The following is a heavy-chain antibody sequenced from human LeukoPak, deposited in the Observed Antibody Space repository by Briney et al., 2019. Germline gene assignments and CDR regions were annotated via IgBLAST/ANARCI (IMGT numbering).Heavy chain of an antibody. CDR1: GFTFSTYA. V-gene: IGHV3-23*01. D-gene: IGHD1-26*01. CDR3: AKASYSGSYPFDY. J-gene: IGHJ4*02. CDR2: ISYTGGST. Sequence: PGGSLRLSCAASGFTFSTYAMSWVRQAPGKGLEWVSAISYTGGSTYYADSVKGRFTISRDNSKNTLYLQMNSLRAEDTAVYYCAKASYSGSYPFDYWGQGTLVTVSS.